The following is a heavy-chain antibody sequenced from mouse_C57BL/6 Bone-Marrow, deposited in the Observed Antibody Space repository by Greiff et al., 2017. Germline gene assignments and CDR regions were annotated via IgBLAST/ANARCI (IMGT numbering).Heavy chain of an antibody. CDR2: IYPYNGVS. J-gene: IGHJ1*03. CDR1: GYSFTGYY. CDR3: ASPLYYYGGYFDV. V-gene: IGHV1-31*01. D-gene: IGHD1-1*01. Sequence: VQLKQSGPELVKPGASVKISCKASGYSFTGYYMHWVKQSHGNILDWIGYIYPYNGVSSYNQKFKGKATLTVDKSSSTAYMELRSLTSEDSAVYYCASPLYYYGGYFDVWGTGTTVTVSS.